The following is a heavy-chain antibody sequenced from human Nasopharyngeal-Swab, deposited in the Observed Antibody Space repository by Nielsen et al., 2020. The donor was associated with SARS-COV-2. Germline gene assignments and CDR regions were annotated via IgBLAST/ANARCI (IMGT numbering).Heavy chain of an antibody. CDR1: GFTFSSYG. Sequence: GGSLRLSCAASGFTFSSYGMHWVRQAPGKGLEWVAVIWYAGSNKYYADSVKGRFTISRDNSKNTLYLQMNSLRAEDTAVYYCAKDKRYFDWDGMDVWGQGTTVTVSS. V-gene: IGHV3-30*02. CDR3: AKDKRYFDWDGMDV. CDR2: IWYAGSNK. J-gene: IGHJ6*02. D-gene: IGHD3-9*01.